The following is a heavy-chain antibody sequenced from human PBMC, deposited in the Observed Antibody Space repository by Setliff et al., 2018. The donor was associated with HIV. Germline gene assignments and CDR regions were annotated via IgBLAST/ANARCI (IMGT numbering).Heavy chain of an antibody. D-gene: IGHD1-26*01. CDR2: INPSGGTT. CDR3: ARGGHYSGSYLPRDYYMDV. Sequence: ATVKVSCKASGYTFTNFYIHWVRQAPGQGLKWLGMINPSGGTTTYAQKFQGRVTMTSGTSTSTVYMDLSSLGSEDTAVYYCARGGHYSGSYLPRDYYMDVWGKGTTVTVS. J-gene: IGHJ6*03. V-gene: IGHV1-46*01. CDR1: GYTFTNFY.